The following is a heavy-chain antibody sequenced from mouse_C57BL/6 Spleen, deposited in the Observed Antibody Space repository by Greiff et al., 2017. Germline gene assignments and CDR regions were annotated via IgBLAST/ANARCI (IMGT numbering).Heavy chain of an antibody. CDR2: ISYDGSN. CDR1: GYSITSGYY. V-gene: IGHV3-6*01. Sequence: EVKLMESGPGLVKPSQSLSLTCSVTGYSITSGYYWNWIRQFPGNKLEWMGYISYDGSNNYNPSLKNRISITRDTSKNQFFLKLNSVTTEDTATYYCARENITTVVATAGRVPHFDYWGQGTTLTVSS. J-gene: IGHJ2*01. CDR3: ARENITTVVATAGRVPHFDY. D-gene: IGHD1-1*01.